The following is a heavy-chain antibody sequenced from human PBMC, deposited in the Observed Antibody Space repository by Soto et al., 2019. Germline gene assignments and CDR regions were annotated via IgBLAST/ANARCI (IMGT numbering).Heavy chain of an antibody. Sequence: PSETLSLTCTVSGGSISSYYWSWIRQPPGKGLEWIGYIYYSGSTKYNPSLKSRVTISVDTSKNQFSLKLSSVTAADTAVYYCARHRSWNYGVWFDPWGQGTLVNVS. CDR3: ARHRSWNYGVWFDP. CDR1: GGSISSYY. J-gene: IGHJ5*02. D-gene: IGHD1-7*01. V-gene: IGHV4-59*08. CDR2: IYYSGST.